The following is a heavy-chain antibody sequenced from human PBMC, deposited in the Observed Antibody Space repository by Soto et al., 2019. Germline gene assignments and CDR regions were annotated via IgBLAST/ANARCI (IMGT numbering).Heavy chain of an antibody. CDR3: ALHYGSGSNYYYYGMDV. CDR1: GGTFSSYA. Sequence: QVQLVQSGAEVKKPGSSVKVSCKASGGTFSSYAISWARQAPGQGLEWMGGIIPIFGTADYAQKFQGRVTITADESTSTAYMELSSLRSEDTAVYYCALHYGSGSNYYYYGMDVWGQGTTVTVSS. J-gene: IGHJ6*02. D-gene: IGHD3-10*01. CDR2: IIPIFGTA. V-gene: IGHV1-69*12.